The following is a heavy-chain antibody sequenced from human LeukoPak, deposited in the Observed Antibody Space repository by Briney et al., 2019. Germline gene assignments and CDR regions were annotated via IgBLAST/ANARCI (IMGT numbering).Heavy chain of an antibody. J-gene: IGHJ4*02. CDR2: ISYDGSNK. Sequence: GRSLRLSCVASGFTFSSYAMNWVRQAPGKGLEWVAFISYDGSNKHYADSVKGRFTISRDNSKNTLYLQINSLRAEDTAVYYCARPGAAAGTGFDYWGQGTLVTVSS. V-gene: IGHV3-30-3*01. D-gene: IGHD6-13*01. CDR1: GFTFSSYA. CDR3: ARPGAAAGTGFDY.